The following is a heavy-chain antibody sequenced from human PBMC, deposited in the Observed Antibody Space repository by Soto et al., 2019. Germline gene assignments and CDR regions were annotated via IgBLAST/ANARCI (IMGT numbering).Heavy chain of an antibody. Sequence: GGSLRLSCAASGFPLSTYGMTWVRQAPGKGLEWVSAITGTGGNTYYVDSVKGRFTSSRDNSKNMLYLQVNSLRVEDTAVYYCARIRGYWYGLDVWGQGTTVTVS. J-gene: IGHJ6*02. CDR1: GFPLSTYG. V-gene: IGHV3-23*01. CDR3: ARIRGYWYGLDV. CDR2: ITGTGGNT.